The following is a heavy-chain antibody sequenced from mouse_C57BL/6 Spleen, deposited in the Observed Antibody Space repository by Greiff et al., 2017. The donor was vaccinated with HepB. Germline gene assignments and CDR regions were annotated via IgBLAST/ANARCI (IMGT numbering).Heavy chain of an antibody. CDR2: ISYDGSN. J-gene: IGHJ4*01. CDR1: GYSITSGYY. V-gene: IGHV3-6*01. CDR3: ASGMTRKFYYAMDY. Sequence: EVKLMESGPGLVKPSQSLSLTCSVTGYSITSGYYWNWIRQFPGNKLEWMGYISYDGSNNYNPSLKNRISITRDTSKNQFFLKLNSVTTEDTATYYCASGMTRKFYYAMDYWGQGTSVTVSS.